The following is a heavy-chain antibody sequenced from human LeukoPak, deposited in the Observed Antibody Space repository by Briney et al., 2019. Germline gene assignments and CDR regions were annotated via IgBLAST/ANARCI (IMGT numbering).Heavy chain of an antibody. Sequence: GGSLRLSCAASGFTFSSYWMHWVRQAPGKGLEWVAVMAYDGSNKYYADSVKDRFTISRDNSKNTLYLQMNSLRAEDTAVYYCAKESALYSGGGYFDYWGRGTLVTVSS. J-gene: IGHJ4*02. V-gene: IGHV3-30*18. CDR3: AKESALYSGGGYFDY. CDR1: GFTFSSYW. D-gene: IGHD2-8*01. CDR2: MAYDGSNK.